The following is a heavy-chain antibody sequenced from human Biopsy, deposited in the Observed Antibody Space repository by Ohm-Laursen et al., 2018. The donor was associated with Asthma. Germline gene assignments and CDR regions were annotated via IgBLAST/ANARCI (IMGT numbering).Heavy chain of an antibody. Sequence: SDTLSLTCIVSGDSISSRGGHYWSWIRQPPGKGLEWLGYIYYTGSDNYNPSLKSRVTISVDTSKNQFSLRLNSVTAADTAVYYCARGPNYHGSGRAPIGMDVWGQGTTVTVSS. CDR3: ARGPNYHGSGRAPIGMDV. CDR2: IYYTGSD. J-gene: IGHJ6*02. V-gene: IGHV4-61*08. CDR1: GDSISSRGGHY. D-gene: IGHD3-10*01.